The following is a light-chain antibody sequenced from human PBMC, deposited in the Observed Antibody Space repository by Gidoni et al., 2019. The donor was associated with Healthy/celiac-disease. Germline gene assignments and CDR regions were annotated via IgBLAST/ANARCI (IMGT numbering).Light chain of an antibody. J-gene: IGLJ1*01. V-gene: IGLV2-14*01. CDR1: SSDVGGYNY. CDR2: DVS. CDR3: SSYTSSSTLV. Sequence: QYALTQPASVSGSPGQSITISCTGTSSDVGGYNYVSWYKQHPVKAPKLMIYDVSNRPSGVSNRFSGSKSGNTASLTISVLQAEDEADYYCSSYTSSSTLVFGTGTKVTVL.